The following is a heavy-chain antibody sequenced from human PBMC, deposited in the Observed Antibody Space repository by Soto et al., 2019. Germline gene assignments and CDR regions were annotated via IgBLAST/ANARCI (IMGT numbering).Heavy chain of an antibody. CDR1: GFTFSDSW. CDR2: IKPDESEK. J-gene: IGHJ5*02. CDR3: VRGGSNYAS. Sequence: EVQLVESGGGLVQPGGSLRLSCTASGFTFSDSWMTWFRQAPGKGLEWVARIKPDESEKKYANSVKGRFSISRDNAKNSMYLQMDSLRXXXXXVYYCVRGGSNYASWGQGTLVTVSS. V-gene: IGHV3-7*01. D-gene: IGHD4-4*01.